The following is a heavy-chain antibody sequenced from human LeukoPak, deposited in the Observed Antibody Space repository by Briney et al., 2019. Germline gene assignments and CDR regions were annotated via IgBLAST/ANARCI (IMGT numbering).Heavy chain of an antibody. CDR3: ARDMSYSGSYGAFDI. J-gene: IGHJ3*02. CDR2: IWYDGSNK. Sequence: PGGSLRLSCAASGFTSSSYGMHWVRQAPGKGLEWVAVIWYDGSNKYYADSVKGRFTISRDNSKNTLYLQMNSLRAEDTAVYYCARDMSYSGSYGAFDIWGQGTMVTVSS. CDR1: GFTSSSYG. V-gene: IGHV3-33*01. D-gene: IGHD1-26*01.